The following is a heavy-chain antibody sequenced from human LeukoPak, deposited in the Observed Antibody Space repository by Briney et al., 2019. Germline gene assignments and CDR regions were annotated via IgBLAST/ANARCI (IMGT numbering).Heavy chain of an antibody. CDR3: AKDGRGRTFFGDIEY. J-gene: IGHJ4*02. D-gene: IGHD3-10*01. V-gene: IGHV3-30*18. CDR1: GFTFSLYG. CDR2: ISNDGDYE. Sequence: GGSLRLSCAASGFTFSLYGMHWVRQAPGKGLEWVAVISNDGDYEYYTDSMKGRFTMSRDNAKDTLYLQMDSLRREDTAVYYCAKDGRGRTFFGDIEYSGQGTLVAVSS.